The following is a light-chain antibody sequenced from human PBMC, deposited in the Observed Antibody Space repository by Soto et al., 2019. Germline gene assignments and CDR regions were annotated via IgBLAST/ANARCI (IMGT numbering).Light chain of an antibody. CDR2: LKNDGSH. J-gene: IGLJ2*01. V-gene: IGLV4-69*01. Sequence: HLVLTQSPSASASPGASVKLTCTLSSGHSTYTIAWHQQHPGKGPLYLMRLKNDGSHTKGDGSPDRFSGSSFRAERYLTISSLPSEDEADYYCQTWDTGIQVFGAGTKLTVL. CDR1: SGHSTYT. CDR3: QTWDTGIQV.